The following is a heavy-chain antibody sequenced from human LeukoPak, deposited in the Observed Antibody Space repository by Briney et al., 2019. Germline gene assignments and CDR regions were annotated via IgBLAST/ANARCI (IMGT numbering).Heavy chain of an antibody. CDR3: ARGDNPTITFGLKDYMDV. CDR2: IDPNSGAT. V-gene: IGHV1-2*02. CDR1: GYTFTGCY. J-gene: IGHJ6*03. D-gene: IGHD3-16*01. Sequence: ASVKVSCKASGYTFTGCYVHWVRQAPGQGLDWMAWIDPNSGATNYAQKFQGRVTMTRDTSISTAYMELSRLRSDDTAVYYCARGDNPTITFGLKDYMDVWGKGTTVTISS.